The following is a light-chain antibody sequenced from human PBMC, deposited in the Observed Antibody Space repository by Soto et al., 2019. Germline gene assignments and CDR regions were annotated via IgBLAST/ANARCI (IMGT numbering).Light chain of an antibody. CDR2: LEGSGSY. J-gene: IGLJ3*02. CDR1: SGHSSYI. Sequence: QLVLTQSSSASASLGSSVKLTCTLSSGHSSYIIAWHQQQPGKAPRYLMKLEGSGSYNKGSGVPDRFSGSSSGADRYLTISNLQLEDEADYYCATWDSNTRVFGGGTKLTVL. CDR3: ATWDSNTRV. V-gene: IGLV4-60*02.